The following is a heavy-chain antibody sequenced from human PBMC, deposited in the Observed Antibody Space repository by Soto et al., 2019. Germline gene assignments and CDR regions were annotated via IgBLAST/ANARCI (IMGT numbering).Heavy chain of an antibody. V-gene: IGHV4-31*03. Sequence: SETLCLTCTVSGGSISSGGYYWSWIRQHPGKGLEWIGYIYYSGSTYYNPSLKSRVTISVDTSKNQFSLKLSSVTAADTAVYYCARVFGFGGMDVWGQGTTVTVSS. CDR1: GGSISSGGYY. CDR2: IYYSGST. CDR3: ARVFGFGGMDV. D-gene: IGHD3-10*01. J-gene: IGHJ6*02.